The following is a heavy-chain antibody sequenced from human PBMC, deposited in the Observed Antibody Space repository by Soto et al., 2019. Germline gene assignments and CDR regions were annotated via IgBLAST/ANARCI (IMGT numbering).Heavy chain of an antibody. D-gene: IGHD2-2*01. V-gene: IGHV3-30*18. Sequence: LRLSCAASGFTFSSYGMHWVRQAPGKGLEWVAVISYDGSNKYYADSVKGRFTISRDNSKNTLYLQMNSLRAEDTAVYYCAKPPDCSSTSCSYFDYWGQGTLVTVSS. CDR3: AKPPDCSSTSCSYFDY. J-gene: IGHJ4*02. CDR2: ISYDGSNK. CDR1: GFTFSSYG.